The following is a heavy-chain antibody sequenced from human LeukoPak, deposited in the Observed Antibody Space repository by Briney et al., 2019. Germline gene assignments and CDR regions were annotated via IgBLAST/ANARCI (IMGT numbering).Heavy chain of an antibody. D-gene: IGHD3-10*01. CDR2: INSDGSST. CDR1: GFTFSSYW. V-gene: IGHV3-74*01. Sequence: GGSLRLSCAASGFTFSSYWMHWVRQAPGKGLVWVSRINSDGSSTSYADSVKGRFTISRDNAKNTLYLQMNSLRAEDTAVYYCARVVRDYYGSGSKLFDYWGQGTLVTVSS. J-gene: IGHJ4*02. CDR3: ARVVRDYYGSGSKLFDY.